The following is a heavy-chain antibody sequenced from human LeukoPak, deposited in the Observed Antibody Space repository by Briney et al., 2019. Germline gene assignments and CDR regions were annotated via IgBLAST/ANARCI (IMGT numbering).Heavy chain of an antibody. Sequence: GGSLRLSCAVAGFSSSDHYMGWVRQAPGKGLECVGRSRNRAKSYTTDYAASLKGRFTITRDDSISTLYLQMNSLGTEDTAVYYCSRDATGDHWGQGTLVSVSS. CDR3: SRDATGDH. CDR1: GFSSSDHY. V-gene: IGHV3-72*01. J-gene: IGHJ4*02. CDR2: SRNRAKSYTT.